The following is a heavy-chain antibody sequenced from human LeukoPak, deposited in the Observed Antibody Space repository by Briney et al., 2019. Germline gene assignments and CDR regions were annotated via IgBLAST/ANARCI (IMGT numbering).Heavy chain of an antibody. Sequence: SETLSLTRTVSGGSISSYYWSWIRQPPGKGLEWIGYIYYSGSTNYNPSLKSRVTITVDTSKNQFSLKLSYVTAADTAVNYCARVVSAIVVVPAALGYWFDPWGQGTLVTVSS. CDR2: IYYSGST. D-gene: IGHD2-2*01. J-gene: IGHJ5*02. CDR3: ARVVSAIVVVPAALGYWFDP. V-gene: IGHV4-59*01. CDR1: GGSISSYY.